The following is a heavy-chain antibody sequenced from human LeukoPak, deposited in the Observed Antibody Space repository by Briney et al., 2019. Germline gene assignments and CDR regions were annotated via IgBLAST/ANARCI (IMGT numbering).Heavy chain of an antibody. CDR3: ARDGYYYGSGSFHHGSFDY. CDR1: GGSISSYY. Sequence: PSETLPLTCTVSGGSISSYYWSWIRQPPGKGLEWIGYIYYSGSTNYNPSLKSRVTISVDTSKNQFSLKLSSVTAADTAVYYCARDGYYYGSGSFHHGSFDYWGQGTLVTVSS. D-gene: IGHD3-10*01. V-gene: IGHV4-59*01. J-gene: IGHJ4*02. CDR2: IYYSGST.